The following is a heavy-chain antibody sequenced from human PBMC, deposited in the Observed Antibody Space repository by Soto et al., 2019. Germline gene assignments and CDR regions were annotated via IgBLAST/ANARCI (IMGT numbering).Heavy chain of an antibody. V-gene: IGHV3-33*01. D-gene: IGHD3-22*01. J-gene: IGHJ4*02. CDR2: IWYDGSNK. CDR3: ARGSGGSSGYNFDS. CDR1: GFTFSSYG. Sequence: PGGSLRLSCAASGFTFSSYGMHWVRQAPGKGLEWVAIIWYDGSNKYYADSVKGRFTISRDNSKNTLYLQMNSLRAEDTAVYYCARGSGGSSGYNFDSWGQGTLVTVSS.